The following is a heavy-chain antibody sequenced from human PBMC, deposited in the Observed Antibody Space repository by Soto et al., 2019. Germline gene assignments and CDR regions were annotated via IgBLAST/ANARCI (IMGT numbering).Heavy chain of an antibody. CDR2: IIHILGIA. J-gene: IGHJ4*02. Sequence: QVQLVQSGAEVKKPGSSVKVSCKASGGTFSSYTISWVRQAPGQGLEWMGRIIHILGIANYAQKFQGRVTITADKSTSTAYIELSSLRSEDTAVYYCALSSGWYSSFDYWGQGTLVTVSS. CDR1: GGTFSSYT. V-gene: IGHV1-69*02. D-gene: IGHD6-19*01. CDR3: ALSSGWYSSFDY.